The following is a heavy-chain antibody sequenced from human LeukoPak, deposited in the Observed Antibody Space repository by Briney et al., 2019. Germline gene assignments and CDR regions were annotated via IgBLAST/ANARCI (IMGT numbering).Heavy chain of an antibody. D-gene: IGHD3-10*01. CDR2: ISGSGGST. V-gene: IGHV3-23*01. Sequence: GGSLRLSCEASGFTFNTYSMNWARQAPAKGLEWVSAISGSGGSTYYADSVKGRFTISRDNSKNTLYLQMNSLRAEDTAVYYCANAPIRGVIITSGYWGQGTLVTVSS. CDR3: ANAPIRGVIITSGY. J-gene: IGHJ4*02. CDR1: GFTFNTYS.